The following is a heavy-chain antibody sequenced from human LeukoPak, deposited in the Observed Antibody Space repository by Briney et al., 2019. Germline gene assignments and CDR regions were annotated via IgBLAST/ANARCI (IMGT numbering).Heavy chain of an antibody. CDR1: GYTFTGYH. CDR2: INPNSGGT. J-gene: IGHJ5*02. Sequence: ASVKVSCKASGYTFTGYHMHWVRQAPGQGLEWMGWINPNSGGTNYAQKFQGRVTMTRDTSISTAYMELSRLRSDDTAVYYCARGWDYDFWSGYQTWGQGTLVTVSS. CDR3: ARGWDYDFWSGYQT. V-gene: IGHV1-2*02. D-gene: IGHD3-3*01.